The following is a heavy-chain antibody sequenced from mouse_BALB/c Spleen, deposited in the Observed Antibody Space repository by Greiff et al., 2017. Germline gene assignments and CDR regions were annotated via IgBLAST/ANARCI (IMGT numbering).Heavy chain of an antibody. CDR1: GYSITSDYA. Sequence: EVQLQESGPGLVKPSQSLSLTCTVTGYSITSDYAWNWIRQFPGNKLEWMGYISYSGSTSYNPSLKSRISITRDTSKNQFFLQLNSVTTEDTATYYCARSWLRRNYFDYWGQGTTLTVSS. J-gene: IGHJ2*01. D-gene: IGHD2-2*01. CDR2: ISYSGST. V-gene: IGHV3-2*02. CDR3: ARSWLRRNYFDY.